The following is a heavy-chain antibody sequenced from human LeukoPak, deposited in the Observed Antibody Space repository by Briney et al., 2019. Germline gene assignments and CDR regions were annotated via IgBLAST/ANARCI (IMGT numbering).Heavy chain of an antibody. CDR3: ARVKSYYYDTSDKDAFDI. J-gene: IGHJ3*02. D-gene: IGHD3-22*01. CDR2: INPRGGST. CDR1: GYTFTSHF. V-gene: IGHV1-46*01. Sequence: ASVKVSCKASGYTFTSHFMHWVRQAPGQGLEWMGIINPRGGSTSYTQRFQGRVTMTRDTSTSTVYMELSSLRSEDTAVYYCARVKSYYYDTSDKDAFDIWGQGTMVTVSS.